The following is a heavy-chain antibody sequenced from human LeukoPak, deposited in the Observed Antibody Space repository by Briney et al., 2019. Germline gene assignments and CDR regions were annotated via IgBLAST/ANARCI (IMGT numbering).Heavy chain of an antibody. V-gene: IGHV1-46*01. Sequence: ASVKVSCKASGYTFTSYYMHWVRQAPGQGLEWMGIINPSGGSTSYAQKFQGRVTMTRDTSTSTVYMELSSLRSEDTAVYYCARSSYRNYYDSSGYYPPIDYWGQGTLVTVSS. CDR2: INPSGGST. CDR3: ARSSYRNYYDSSGYYPPIDY. D-gene: IGHD3-22*01. CDR1: GYTFTSYY. J-gene: IGHJ4*02.